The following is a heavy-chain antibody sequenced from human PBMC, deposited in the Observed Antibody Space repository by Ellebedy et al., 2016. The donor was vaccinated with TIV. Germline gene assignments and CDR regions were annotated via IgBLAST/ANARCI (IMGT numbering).Heavy chain of an antibody. CDR2: IHSDGST. CDR3: GSCSSTSCPH. CDR1: GFTFSSYW. V-gene: IGHV3-74*01. D-gene: IGHD2-2*01. J-gene: IGHJ4*02. Sequence: GGSLRLSCAASGFTFSSYWMHWVRQAPGKRLVWVSRIHSDGSTNYADSVKGRFTISRSNAKNTLYLQMNSLRVEDTAMYYCGSCSSTSCPHWGQGTLVTVSP.